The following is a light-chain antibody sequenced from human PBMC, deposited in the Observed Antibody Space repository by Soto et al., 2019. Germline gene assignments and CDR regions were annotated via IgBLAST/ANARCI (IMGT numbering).Light chain of an antibody. CDR3: QQYVPTNT. V-gene: IGKV3-20*01. Sequence: EIVLTQSPGTLSLSPGERATLSCRASQSVSSSYLAWYQQKPGQAPRLLIYGASSRATGIPDRFSGSGSGTDFTLTISRLEPEDFAVYYCQQYVPTNTFGQGTKV. CDR2: GAS. J-gene: IGKJ1*01. CDR1: QSVSSSY.